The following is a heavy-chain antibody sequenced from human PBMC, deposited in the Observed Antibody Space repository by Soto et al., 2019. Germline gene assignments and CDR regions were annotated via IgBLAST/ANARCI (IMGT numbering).Heavy chain of an antibody. Sequence: QVRLQESGPGLVKPSETLSLTCTVSGGSISSYYWSWIRQPPGKGLEWIGYMYNTGSTIYNPSLKRRVTISVDTSKNQSSLKLNSVTAADTAVYYCARDLWGYCGADCYPLDVWGQGTMVTVSS. J-gene: IGHJ6*02. V-gene: IGHV4-59*01. CDR3: ARDLWGYCGADCYPLDV. CDR1: GGSISSYY. D-gene: IGHD2-21*02. CDR2: MYNTGST.